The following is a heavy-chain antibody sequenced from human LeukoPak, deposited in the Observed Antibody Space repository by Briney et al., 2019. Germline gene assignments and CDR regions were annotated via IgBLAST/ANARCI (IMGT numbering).Heavy chain of an antibody. V-gene: IGHV5-51*01. J-gene: IGHJ4*02. CDR1: GYSFPNYW. CDR2: IYPGDSDT. Sequence: GEFPQISCLGSGYSFPNYWIAWVRQMPGKGLEWMGIIYPGDSDTRYSPSFQGQVTISADKSISAAYLQWSSLKASDTAVYYCARNISTWGDLVVWGQGTGVTVSS. D-gene: IGHD6-13*01. CDR3: ARNISTWGDLVV.